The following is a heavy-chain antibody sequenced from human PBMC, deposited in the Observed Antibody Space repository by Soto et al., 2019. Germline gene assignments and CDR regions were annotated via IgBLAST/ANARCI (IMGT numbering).Heavy chain of an antibody. CDR2: VWYDGGNK. CDR1: GFAFSSYA. D-gene: IGHD2-21*02. J-gene: IGHJ2*01. Sequence: QEQLVESGGGAVQPGKSLSLSCAASGFAFSSYAMHWVRQAPGKGLEWVALVWYDGGNKYYADSVKGRFTIAKDNSRNTLYLQLNTLRVGDTAVYYCARGVGDFRGWYFDLWGRGTLVTVSS. V-gene: IGHV3-33*01. CDR3: ARGVGDFRGWYFDL.